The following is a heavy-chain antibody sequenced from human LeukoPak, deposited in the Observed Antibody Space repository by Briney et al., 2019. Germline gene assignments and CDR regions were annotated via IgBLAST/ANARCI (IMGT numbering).Heavy chain of an antibody. Sequence: ASVKVSCKASGYTFTSYGISWVRQAPGQGLEWMGWISAYNGNTNYAQKLQGRVTMTTDTSTSTAYMELRSLRSDDTAVCYCARLDFWSGYYTGGDYWGQGTLVAVSS. D-gene: IGHD3-3*01. CDR2: ISAYNGNT. CDR3: ARLDFWSGYYTGGDY. CDR1: GYTFTSYG. J-gene: IGHJ4*02. V-gene: IGHV1-18*01.